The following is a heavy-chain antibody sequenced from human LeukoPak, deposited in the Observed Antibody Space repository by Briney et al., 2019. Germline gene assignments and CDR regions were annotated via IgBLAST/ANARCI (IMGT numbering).Heavy chain of an antibody. V-gene: IGHV4-34*01. CDR1: GGSFSGYY. J-gene: IGHJ5*02. CDR3: ARDISWMTTAYNWFDP. CDR2: INHSGST. Sequence: PSETLSLTCAVYGGSFSGYYWSWIRQPPGKGLEWIGEINHSGSTNYNPSLKSRVTISVDTSKNQFSLKLSSVTAADTAVYYCARDISWMTTAYNWFDPWGQGTLVTVSS. D-gene: IGHD4-11*01.